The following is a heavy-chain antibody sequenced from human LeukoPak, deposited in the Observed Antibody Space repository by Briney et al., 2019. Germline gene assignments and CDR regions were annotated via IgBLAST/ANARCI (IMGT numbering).Heavy chain of an antibody. D-gene: IGHD5-24*01. J-gene: IGHJ4*02. CDR2: MVYDGGDK. Sequence: PGGSLRLSCGVSGFTFSPYGIHWVRQAPGKGLEWVALMVYDGGDKYYADSVRGRFIISRDNSRNTLYLQMTSLRIEDTAVYYCIERDGDGLDYWGQGTLVTVSS. CDR1: GFTFSPYG. V-gene: IGHV3-30*02. CDR3: IERDGDGLDY.